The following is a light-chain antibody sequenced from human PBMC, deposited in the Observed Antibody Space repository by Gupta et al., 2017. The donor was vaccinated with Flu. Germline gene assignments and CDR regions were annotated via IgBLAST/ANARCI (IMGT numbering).Light chain of an antibody. CDR1: QSLLHSNGYNY. V-gene: IGKV2-28*01. J-gene: IGKJ2*01. CDR3: MQALQTPPYT. CDR2: LGS. Sequence: TPGEPSSNSCRSSQSLLHSNGYNYLDWYLQKPVQSPQLLIYLGSNRASGVPDRFSGSGAGTDFTLKSSRVEAEDVGVYYCMQALQTPPYTFGQGTKLEIK.